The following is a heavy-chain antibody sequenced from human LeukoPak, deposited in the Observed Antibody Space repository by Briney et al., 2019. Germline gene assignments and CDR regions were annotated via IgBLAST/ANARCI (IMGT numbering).Heavy chain of an antibody. Sequence: GGSPRLSCAASGFTFDDYAMHWVRQAPGKGLEWVSGISWNSGSIGYADSVKGRFTISRDNAKNSLYLQMNSLRAEDTALYYCAKATSPVVISHKDYFDYWGQGTLVTVSS. CDR1: GFTFDDYA. V-gene: IGHV3-9*01. D-gene: IGHD3-22*01. CDR3: AKATSPVVISHKDYFDY. CDR2: ISWNSGSI. J-gene: IGHJ4*02.